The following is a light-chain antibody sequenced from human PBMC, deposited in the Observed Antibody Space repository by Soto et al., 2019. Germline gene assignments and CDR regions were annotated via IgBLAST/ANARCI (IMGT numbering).Light chain of an antibody. V-gene: IGKV3-15*01. J-gene: IGKJ1*01. CDR3: QHYNNWPRT. Sequence: IVLTQSPGTLSLSTGERATLSCRASQSVSSNLAWYQQKPGQGPRLLIYGASTRATGIPARFSGSGSGTEFTLTISSLQSEDFAVYYCQHYNNWPRTFGQGTKVDI. CDR1: QSVSSN. CDR2: GAS.